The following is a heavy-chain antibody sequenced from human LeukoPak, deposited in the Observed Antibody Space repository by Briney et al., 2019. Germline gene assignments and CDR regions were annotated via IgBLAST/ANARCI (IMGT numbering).Heavy chain of an antibody. Sequence: ASVKVSCKASGYTFTGYYMHWVRQAPGQGLEWMGWINPNSGGTNYAQKFQGRVTMTRDTSISTAYMELSRLRSDDTAVYYCARKGSSHRFRGLGWFDPWGQGTLVTVSS. CDR3: ARKGSSHRFRGLGWFDP. V-gene: IGHV1-2*02. J-gene: IGHJ5*02. CDR1: GYTFTGYY. D-gene: IGHD3-10*01. CDR2: INPNSGGT.